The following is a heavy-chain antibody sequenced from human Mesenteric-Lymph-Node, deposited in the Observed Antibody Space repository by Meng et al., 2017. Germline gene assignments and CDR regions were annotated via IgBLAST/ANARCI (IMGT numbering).Heavy chain of an antibody. CDR3: ARDLLRACDY. V-gene: IGHV3-30*10. D-gene: IGHD1-26*01. CDR1: GFTFSSYA. J-gene: IGHJ4*02. CDR2: ISSDGANK. Sequence: GASLKISCAASGFTFSSYAMYWVRQAPGKGLEWVAIISSDGANKYYTDSVKGRFTISRDNSKNTLSLQMNSLTAEDTAVYYCARDLLRACDYWGQGTLVTVSS.